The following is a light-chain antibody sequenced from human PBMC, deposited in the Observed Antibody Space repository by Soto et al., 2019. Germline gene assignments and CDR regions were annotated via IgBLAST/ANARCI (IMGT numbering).Light chain of an antibody. CDR2: GDT. V-gene: IGLV1-40*01. CDR3: QSFDNSVSGYV. CDR1: SSSIGADYD. J-gene: IGLJ1*01. Sequence: QSVLTQPPSVSGAPGQRVTISCTGSSSSIGADYDVHWYQQLPGMAPKLLISGDTDRPSGVPDRFSGSRSGSSASLAITGLQAEDEADYYCQSFDNSVSGYVFGTGTKLTV.